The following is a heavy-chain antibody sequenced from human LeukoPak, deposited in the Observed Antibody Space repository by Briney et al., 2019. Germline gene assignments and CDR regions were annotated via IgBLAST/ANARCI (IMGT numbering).Heavy chain of an antibody. V-gene: IGHV4-39*02. CDR3: AREHRSSKYFDS. CDR2: GLYTGNT. Sequence: PSETLSLTCSVSGGSIAVNHYYWDWIRQPPGKGLEWIGSGLYTGNTYSNPSLRSRVTISVDTSKNEFSLKMNSVTAADTAVYYCAREHRSSKYFDSWGQGALMIVSS. CDR1: GGSIAVNHYY. J-gene: IGHJ4*02. D-gene: IGHD6-6*01.